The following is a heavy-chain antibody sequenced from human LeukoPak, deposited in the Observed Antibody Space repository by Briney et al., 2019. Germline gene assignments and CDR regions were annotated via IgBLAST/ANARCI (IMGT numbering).Heavy chain of an antibody. CDR1: GFTFTTYS. CDR3: AKWEEYFYTYNWFDP. CDR2: ITSSSSFI. V-gene: IGHV3-21*04. D-gene: IGHD2/OR15-2a*01. Sequence: PGGSLRLSCAASGFTFTTYSMSWVRQAPGKGLEWVSSITSSSSFIYYADSVKGRFTISRDNSKNTLYLQMNSLRAEDTAVYYCAKWEEYFYTYNWFDPWGQGTLVTVSS. J-gene: IGHJ5*02.